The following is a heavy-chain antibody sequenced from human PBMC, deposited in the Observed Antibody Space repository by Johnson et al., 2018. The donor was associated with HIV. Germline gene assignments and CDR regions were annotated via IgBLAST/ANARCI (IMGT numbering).Heavy chain of an antibody. D-gene: IGHD1-26*01. J-gene: IGHJ3*01. CDR3: ATKGSKWELIVEGFAV. Sequence: VQLVESGGGLVQPGGSLRLSCAASGFTFSSYWMSWVRQAPGKGLEWVANIKQDGSEKYYVDSVKGRFTISRDNAKNSLYLQMNSLTAEDTAVYYCATKGSKWELIVEGFAVWGQGTMVTVSS. V-gene: IGHV3-7*01. CDR2: IKQDGSEK. CDR1: GFTFSSYW.